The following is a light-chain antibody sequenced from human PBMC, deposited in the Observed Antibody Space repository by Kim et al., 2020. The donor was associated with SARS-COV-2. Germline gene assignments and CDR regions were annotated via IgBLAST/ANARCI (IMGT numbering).Light chain of an antibody. CDR1: NIGSKS. CDR2: YDS. J-gene: IGLJ3*02. CDR3: QVWDSSSDHPV. V-gene: IGLV3-21*04. Sequence: APGKTAGITCGGNNIGSKSVHWYQQKPGQAPVLVIYYDSDRPSGIPERFSGSNSGNTATLTISRVEAGDEAYYYCQVWDSSSDHPVFGGGTKLTVL.